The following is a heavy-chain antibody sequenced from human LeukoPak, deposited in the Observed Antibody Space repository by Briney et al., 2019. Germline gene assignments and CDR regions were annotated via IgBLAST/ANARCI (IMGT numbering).Heavy chain of an antibody. V-gene: IGHV4-4*07. J-gene: IGHJ4*02. CDR3: ARDDWGY. D-gene: IGHD3-9*01. Sequence: SEALSLTCTVSGGSISSYYWNWIRQPAGKGLEWTGRIYISGSTNYNPSLKSRVTMSIDTSKNQISLKLRSVTATDTAVYYCARDDWGYWGQGTTVTVSS. CDR2: IYISGST. CDR1: GGSISSYY.